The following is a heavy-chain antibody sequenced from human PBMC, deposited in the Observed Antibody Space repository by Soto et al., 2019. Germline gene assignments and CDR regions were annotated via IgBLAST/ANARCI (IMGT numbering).Heavy chain of an antibody. D-gene: IGHD6-6*01. V-gene: IGHV3-21*01. J-gene: IGHJ5*02. CDR1: GFTFSSYS. CDR2: ISSSSSYI. Sequence: GGSLRLSCAASGFTFSSYSMNWVRQAPGKGLEWVSSISSSSSYIYYADSVKGRFTISRDNAKNSLYLQMNSLRAEETAVYYCARSLAARRENWFDPWGQGTLVTVSS. CDR3: ARSLAARRENWFDP.